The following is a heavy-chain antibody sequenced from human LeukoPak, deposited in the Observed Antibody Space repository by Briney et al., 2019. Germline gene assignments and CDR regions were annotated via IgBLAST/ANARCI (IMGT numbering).Heavy chain of an antibody. J-gene: IGHJ4*02. CDR1: GFTFSSYA. CDR2: ISGSGGST. V-gene: IGHV3-23*01. Sequence: GASLRLSCAASGFTFSSYAMSWVRQAPGKGLEWVSAISGSGGSTYYADSVKGRFTISRDNSKNTLYLQTNSLRAEDTAVYYCARQARGYGSGSFFGYWGQGTLVTVSS. CDR3: ARQARGYGSGSFFGY. D-gene: IGHD3-10*01.